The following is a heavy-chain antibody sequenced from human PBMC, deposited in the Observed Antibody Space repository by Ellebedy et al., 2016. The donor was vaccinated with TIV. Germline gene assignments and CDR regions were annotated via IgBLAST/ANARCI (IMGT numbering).Heavy chain of an antibody. Sequence: PGGSLRLSCAASGFTFSSYGLHWVRQAPGKGLEWVAFISYDGSEKYYGDSVKGRFTISRDSSKNTVYLQMNSLRAEDTAVYYCARVYMSYFIDYWGQGTLVAVSS. CDR3: ARVYMSYFIDY. J-gene: IGHJ4*02. CDR1: GFTFSSYG. V-gene: IGHV3-33*05. D-gene: IGHD1-26*01. CDR2: ISYDGSEK.